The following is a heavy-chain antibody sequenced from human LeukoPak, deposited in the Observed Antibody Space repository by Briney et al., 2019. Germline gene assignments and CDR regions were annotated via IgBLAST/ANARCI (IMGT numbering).Heavy chain of an antibody. CDR3: ARDLGVGYYNSTSCL. J-gene: IGHJ4*02. CDR2: ISSSSSYI. D-gene: IGHD2-2*01. CDR1: GFTFTNYW. V-gene: IGHV3-21*01. Sequence: GGSLRLSCAASGFTFTNYWMNWLRQAPGKGLEWVSSISSSSSYIYYADSVKSRFTISRDNAKNSLYLQMNSLRVEDTAVYYCARDLGVGYYNSTSCLWGQGTLVTVPS.